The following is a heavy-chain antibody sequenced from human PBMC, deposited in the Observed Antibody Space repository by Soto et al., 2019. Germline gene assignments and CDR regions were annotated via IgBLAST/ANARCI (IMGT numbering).Heavy chain of an antibody. J-gene: IGHJ6*02. CDR1: GYTFTGYY. CDR3: ARGRYCSSTSYYSYYGMDV. D-gene: IGHD2-2*01. Sequence: ASVKVSCKASGYTFTGYYMHWVRQAPGQGLEWMGWINPNSGGTNYAQKFQGRVTMTRDTSISTAYMELSRLRSDDTAVYYCARGRYCSSTSYYSYYGMDVWGQGTTVTVSS. CDR2: INPNSGGT. V-gene: IGHV1-2*02.